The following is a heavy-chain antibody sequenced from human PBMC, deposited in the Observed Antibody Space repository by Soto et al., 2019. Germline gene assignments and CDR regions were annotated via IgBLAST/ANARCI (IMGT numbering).Heavy chain of an antibody. D-gene: IGHD6-13*01. CDR3: ARKGAAASYAHYYMDI. V-gene: IGHV4-59*01. Sequence: SETLSLTCTVSGGSISPYYWSWIRQPPGKGLEWIGYVYYSGNTNYNPSLESRVTISVDTSRNRFSLNLTSATAADTAVYYCARKGAAASYAHYYMDIWGRGTAVTVSS. J-gene: IGHJ6*03. CDR2: VYYSGNT. CDR1: GGSISPYY.